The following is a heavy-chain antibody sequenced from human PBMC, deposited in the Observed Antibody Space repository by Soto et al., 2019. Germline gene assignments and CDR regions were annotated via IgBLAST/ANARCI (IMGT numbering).Heavy chain of an antibody. Sequence: QVQLQQWGAGLLKPSETLSLTCAVYAGSFSGYYWSWIRQPPGKGLEWIGEINHSGSTNYNPSLKSRVTISVDTSKNQFSLKLSSVTGADTAVYYCARVRNWGVYWGQGTLVTVSS. CDR1: AGSFSGYY. CDR3: ARVRNWGVY. V-gene: IGHV4-34*01. J-gene: IGHJ4*02. CDR2: INHSGST. D-gene: IGHD3-16*01.